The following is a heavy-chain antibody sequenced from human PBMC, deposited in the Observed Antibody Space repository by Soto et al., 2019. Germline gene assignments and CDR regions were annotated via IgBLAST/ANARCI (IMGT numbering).Heavy chain of an antibody. D-gene: IGHD2-2*01. V-gene: IGHV4-59*12. CDR2: TYYSGST. CDR1: GGSNSSYY. CDR3: ARVPDR. Sequence: PSESLSLPCPVSGGSNSSYYWCWIRQPPGKGLEWIGYTYYSGSTNYNPSLKSRVTISVDTSKNQFSLKLSSVTAADTAVYYCARVPDRWGQGTLVTVSS. J-gene: IGHJ5*02.